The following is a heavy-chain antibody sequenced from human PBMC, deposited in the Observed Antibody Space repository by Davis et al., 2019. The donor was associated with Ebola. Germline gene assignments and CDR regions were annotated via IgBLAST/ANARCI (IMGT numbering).Heavy chain of an antibody. CDR3: AKEWGSAQENWYTIDH. Sequence: GESLKISCEASGFTFSDSGVSWVRQAPGRGLEWVAASGYSGHTFYADSVRGRFTVSRDNSRNTLHLQMNSLRGGDTAVYYCAKEWGSAQENWYTIDHWGQGTVVTVST. CDR2: SGYSGHT. V-gene: IGHV3-23*01. CDR1: GFTFSDSG. J-gene: IGHJ4*02. D-gene: IGHD1/OR15-1a*01.